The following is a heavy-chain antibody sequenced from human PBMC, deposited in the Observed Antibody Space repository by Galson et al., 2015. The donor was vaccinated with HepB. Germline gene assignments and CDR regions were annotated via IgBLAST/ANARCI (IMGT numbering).Heavy chain of an antibody. CDR2: IWYDGSNK. CDR3: ARRGIAARLDAFDI. D-gene: IGHD6-6*01. V-gene: IGHV3-33*01. CDR1: GFTFSSYG. J-gene: IGHJ3*02. Sequence: SLRLSCAASGFTFSSYGMHWVRQAPGKGLEWVAVIWYDGSNKYYADSVKGRFTISRDNSKNTLYLQMNSLRAEDTAVYYCARRGIAARLDAFDIWGQGTMVTVSS.